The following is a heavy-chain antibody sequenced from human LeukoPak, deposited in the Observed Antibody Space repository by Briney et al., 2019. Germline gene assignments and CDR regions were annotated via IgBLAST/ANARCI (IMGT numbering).Heavy chain of an antibody. D-gene: IGHD4-17*01. CDR2: ISYDGSYK. Sequence: ALRLSCAASGFTFSSYGMHWVRQAPGKGLEWVAVISYDGSYKFYADSVKGRFTLSRDNSKNTLHLQMNSLRAEDTAVYYCAKVGDYGDYTLDYWGQGTLVTVSS. CDR1: GFTFSSYG. V-gene: IGHV3-30*18. J-gene: IGHJ4*02. CDR3: AKVGDYGDYTLDY.